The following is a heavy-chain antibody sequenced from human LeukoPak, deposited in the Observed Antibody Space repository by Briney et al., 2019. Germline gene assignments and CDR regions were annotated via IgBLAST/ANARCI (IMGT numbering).Heavy chain of an antibody. CDR2: IYYSGST. CDR3: ARGHCSSTSCYGSLFDY. CDR1: GGSISSYY. Sequence: SETLSLTCTVSGGSISSYYWSWIRQPPGKGLEWIGYIYYSGSTNYNPSLKSRVAISVDTSKNQFSLKLSSVTAADTAVYYCARGHCSSTSCYGSLFDYWGQGTLVTVSS. J-gene: IGHJ4*02. D-gene: IGHD2-2*01. V-gene: IGHV4-59*01.